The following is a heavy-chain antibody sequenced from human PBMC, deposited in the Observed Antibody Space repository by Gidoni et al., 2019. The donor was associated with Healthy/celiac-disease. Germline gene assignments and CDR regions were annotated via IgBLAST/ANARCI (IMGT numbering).Heavy chain of an antibody. D-gene: IGHD6-13*01. CDR2: ISSSSSYI. CDR1: GFTFSSYS. J-gene: IGHJ4*02. Sequence: EVQLVESGGGLVKPGGSLRLSCAASGFTFSSYSMNWVRQAPGKGLEWVSSISSSSSYIYYADSVKGRFTISRDNAKNSLYLQMNSLRAEDTAVYYCARDLIFLGIAAAGFDYWGQGTLVTVSS. V-gene: IGHV3-21*01. CDR3: ARDLIFLGIAAAGFDY.